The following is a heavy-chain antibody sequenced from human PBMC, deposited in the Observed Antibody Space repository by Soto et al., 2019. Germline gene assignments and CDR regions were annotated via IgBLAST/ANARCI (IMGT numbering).Heavy chain of an antibody. D-gene: IGHD2-2*01. V-gene: IGHV1-69*02. J-gene: IGHJ6*02. CDR3: ARPQRAVPAATYYYHGMDV. Sequence: QVQLVQSGAEVKKPGSSVKVSCKASGGTFSSYTISWVRQAPGQGLEWMGRIIPILGIANYAQKFQGRVTITADKSTSTAYMELSSLRSEDTAVYYCARPQRAVPAATYYYHGMDVWGQGTTVTVSS. CDR2: IIPILGIA. CDR1: GGTFSSYT.